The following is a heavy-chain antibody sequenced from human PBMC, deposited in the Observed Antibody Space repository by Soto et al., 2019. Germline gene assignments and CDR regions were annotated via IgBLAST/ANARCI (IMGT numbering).Heavy chain of an antibody. D-gene: IGHD6-19*01. CDR3: AKDFVGSSYYYGMDV. Sequence: GSLRLSCAASGFTFSSYAMSWVRQAPGKGLEWVSAISGSGGSTYYADSVKGRFTISRDNSKNTLYLQMHSLRAEDTAVYYCAKDFVGSSYYYGMDVWGQGTTVTVSS. V-gene: IGHV3-23*01. J-gene: IGHJ6*02. CDR2: ISGSGGST. CDR1: GFTFSSYA.